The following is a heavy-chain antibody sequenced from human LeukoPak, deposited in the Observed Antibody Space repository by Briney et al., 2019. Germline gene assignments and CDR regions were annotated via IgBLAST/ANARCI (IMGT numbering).Heavy chain of an antibody. D-gene: IGHD3-3*01. CDR2: IYYSGST. J-gene: IGHJ4*02. Sequence: SETLSLTCTVSGGSISSSSYYWGWIRQPPGKGLEWIGSIYYSGSTYYNPYLKSRVTISVDTSKNQFSLKLSSVTAADTAVYYCARHFRSGGWSTVIDYWGQGTLVTVSS. CDR1: GGSISSSSYY. CDR3: ARHFRSGGWSTVIDY. V-gene: IGHV4-39*01.